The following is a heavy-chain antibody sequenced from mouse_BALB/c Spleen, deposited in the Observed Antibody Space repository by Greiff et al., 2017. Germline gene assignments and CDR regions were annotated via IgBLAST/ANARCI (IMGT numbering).Heavy chain of an antibody. CDR3: ARGRYGYDRGYFDY. V-gene: IGHV2-2*02. D-gene: IGHD2-2*01. CDR2: IWSGGST. J-gene: IGHJ2*01. Sequence: VMLVESGPGLVQPSQSLSITCTVSGFSLTSYGVHWVRQSPGKGLEWLGVIWSGGSTDYNAAFISRLSISKDNSKSQVFFKMNSLQANDTAIYYCARGRYGYDRGYFDYWGQGTTLTVSS. CDR1: GFSLTSYG.